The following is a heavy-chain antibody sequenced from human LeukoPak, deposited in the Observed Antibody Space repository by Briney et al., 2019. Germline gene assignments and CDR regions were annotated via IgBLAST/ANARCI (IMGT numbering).Heavy chain of an antibody. CDR3: AKGGGYYDLPRGYDY. CDR2: ISGSGGST. V-gene: IGHV3-23*01. J-gene: IGHJ4*02. CDR1: GFTFSSYA. Sequence: GGSLRLSCAASGFTFSSYAMSWVRQTPGKGLEWVSAISGSGGSTYYADSMKGRFTISRDNSKNTLYLRMNSPRAEDTAVYYCAKGGGYYDLPRGYDYWGQGTLVTVSS. D-gene: IGHD3-22*01.